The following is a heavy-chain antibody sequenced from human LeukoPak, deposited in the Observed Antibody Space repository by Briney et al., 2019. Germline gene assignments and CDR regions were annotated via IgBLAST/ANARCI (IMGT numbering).Heavy chain of an antibody. J-gene: IGHJ4*02. CDR3: ATEELNWNYGNY. D-gene: IGHD1-7*01. V-gene: IGHV1-69*04. CDR1: GGTFSSYA. CDR2: IIPILGIA. Sequence: SVKVSCKASGGTFSSYAISWVRQAPGQGPEWMGRIIPILGIANYAQKFQGRVTITADKSTSTAYMELSSLRSEDTAVYYCATEELNWNYGNYWGQGTLVTVSS.